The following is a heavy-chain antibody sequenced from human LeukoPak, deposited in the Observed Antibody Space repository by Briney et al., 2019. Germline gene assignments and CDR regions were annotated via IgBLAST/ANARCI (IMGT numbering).Heavy chain of an antibody. V-gene: IGHV4-34*01. D-gene: IGHD6-6*01. CDR2: INHSGST. J-gene: IGHJ3*02. Sequence: SETLSLTCAVWGGSFSGYYWSWIRQPPGKGLEWIGEINHSGSTNYNPSLKSRVTMSVDTSKNQFSLKLSSVTAADTAVYYCAREKYSSSPSRRIVDIWGQGTMVTVS. CDR1: GGSFSGYY. CDR3: AREKYSSSPSRRIVDI.